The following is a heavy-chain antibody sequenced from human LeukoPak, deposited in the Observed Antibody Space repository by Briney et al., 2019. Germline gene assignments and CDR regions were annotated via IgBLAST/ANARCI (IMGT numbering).Heavy chain of an antibody. Sequence: SETLSLTCTVSGGSISSYYWSWIRQPPGKGLEWIGYIYYSGSTNYNPSLKSRVTISVDTSKNQFSLKLSSVTAADMAVYYCAWSEGDYFDYWGQGTLVTVSS. J-gene: IGHJ4*02. V-gene: IGHV4-59*08. CDR1: GGSISSYY. CDR2: IYYSGST. D-gene: IGHD3-16*01. CDR3: AWSEGDYFDY.